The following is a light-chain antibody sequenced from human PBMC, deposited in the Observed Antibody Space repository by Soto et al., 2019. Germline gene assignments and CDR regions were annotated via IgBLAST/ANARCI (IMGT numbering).Light chain of an antibody. V-gene: IGLV2-23*01. J-gene: IGLJ1*01. Sequence: QSALTQPASVSGSPGQSITISCTGTSSDVGSYNFVSWYQQHPGKAPKLMIYEGSKRPSGVSNRFSGSKSGNTASLTISGLQAEDEADYYCCSYAGSSTWVFGTGTKV. CDR1: SSDVGSYNF. CDR3: CSYAGSSTWV. CDR2: EGS.